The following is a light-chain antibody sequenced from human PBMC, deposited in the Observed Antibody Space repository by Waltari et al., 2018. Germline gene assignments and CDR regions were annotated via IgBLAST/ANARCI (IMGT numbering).Light chain of an antibody. CDR3: SSQSSNNVVL. J-gene: IGLJ2*01. Sequence: QSALIQPASVSGSPGQSITISCTGTSSDVGTYNSVSWYQDHPGQGPKVMIYDVSNRPSGVSARFSGSKSGNTASLTISGLQAEDEADYYCSSQSSNNVVLFGGGTKLTVL. CDR2: DVS. CDR1: SSDVGTYNS. V-gene: IGLV2-14*03.